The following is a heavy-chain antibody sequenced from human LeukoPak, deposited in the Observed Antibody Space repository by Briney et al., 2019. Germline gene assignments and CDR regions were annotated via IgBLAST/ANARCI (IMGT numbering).Heavy chain of an antibody. J-gene: IGHJ3*02. D-gene: IGHD2-15*01. CDR1: GYRFTSYW. V-gene: IGHV5-51*01. Sequence: GESLKISRKGSGYRFTSYWIGWVRQMPGKGLEWMGIIYPGDSDTRYSPSSQGQVTISADKSISTAYLQWSSLKASDTAMYYCARQIFNAFDIWGQGTMVTVSS. CDR3: ARQIFNAFDI. CDR2: IYPGDSDT.